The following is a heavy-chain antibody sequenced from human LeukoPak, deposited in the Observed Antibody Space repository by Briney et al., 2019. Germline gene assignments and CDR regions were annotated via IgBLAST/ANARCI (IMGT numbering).Heavy chain of an antibody. V-gene: IGHV3-30*02. CDR1: GFTFSSYG. CDR2: IRYDGSNK. Sequence: GGSLRLSCAASGFTFSSYGMHWVRQAPGKGLEWVAFIRYDGSNKYYADSVKGRFTISRDNSKNTLYLQMNSLRAEDTAVYYCAKDFISQWLVPNYFDYWGQGTLVTVSS. D-gene: IGHD6-19*01. CDR3: AKDFISQWLVPNYFDY. J-gene: IGHJ4*02.